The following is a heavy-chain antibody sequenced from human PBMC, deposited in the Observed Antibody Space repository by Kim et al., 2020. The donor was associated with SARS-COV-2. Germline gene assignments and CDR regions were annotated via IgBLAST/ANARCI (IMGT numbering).Heavy chain of an antibody. V-gene: IGHV6-1*01. CDR1: GDRVSSNNAG. CDR2: TYYRSKWFS. J-gene: IGHJ4*02. D-gene: IGHD6-19*01. Sequence: SQTLSLTCAISGDRVSSNNAGWNSIRQSPSRGLEWLGRTYYRSKWFSEYAVSVKSRITISPDTSKNQFSLQLNSVTPEDTAVYYCARDSSGSYDYWGQGTLVTVSS. CDR3: ARDSSGSYDY.